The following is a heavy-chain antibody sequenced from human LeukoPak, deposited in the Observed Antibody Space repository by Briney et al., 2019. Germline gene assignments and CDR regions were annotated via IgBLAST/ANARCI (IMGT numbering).Heavy chain of an antibody. V-gene: IGHV3-30*04. J-gene: IGHJ4*02. CDR1: GFTFSSYA. D-gene: IGHD3-22*01. CDR2: ISYDGSNK. Sequence: GRSLRLSCAASGFTFSSYAMHWVRQAPGKGLEWVAVISYDGSNKYYADSVKGRFTISRDNSKNTLYLQMNSLRAEDTAVYYCAKGKGDYYDSSGSFDYWGQGTLVTVSS. CDR3: AKGKGDYYDSSGSFDY.